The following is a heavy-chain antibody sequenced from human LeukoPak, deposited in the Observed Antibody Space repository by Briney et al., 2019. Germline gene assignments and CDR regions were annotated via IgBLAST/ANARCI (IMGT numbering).Heavy chain of an antibody. CDR2: ISWDGGST. CDR1: GFTFDDYA. V-gene: IGHV3-43D*03. CDR3: ARGFSLLWFGESYYFDY. Sequence: GGSLRLSCAASGFTFDDYAMHWVRQAPGKGLEWVSLISWDGGSTYYADSVKGRFTISRDNSKNTLYLQMNSLRAEDTAVYYCARGFSLLWFGESYYFDYWGQGTLVTVSS. J-gene: IGHJ4*02. D-gene: IGHD3-10*01.